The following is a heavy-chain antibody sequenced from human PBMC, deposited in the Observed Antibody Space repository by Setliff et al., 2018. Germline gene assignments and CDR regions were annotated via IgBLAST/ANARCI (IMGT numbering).Heavy chain of an antibody. CDR2: IYHSGST. D-gene: IGHD2-2*01. J-gene: IGHJ5*02. CDR3: ARDFALVPAALYNWFDP. V-gene: IGHV4-38-2*02. Sequence: SETLSLTCAVSGYSISSGYFWGWIRQPPGKGLEWIGSIYHSGSTYYNPSLKSRVTISVDTSKNQSSLKVNSVTAADTAVYYCARDFALVPAALYNWFDPWGQGTLVTVSS. CDR1: GYSISSGYF.